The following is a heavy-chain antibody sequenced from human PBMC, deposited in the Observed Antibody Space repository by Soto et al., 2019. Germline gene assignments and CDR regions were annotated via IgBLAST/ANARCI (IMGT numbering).Heavy chain of an antibody. J-gene: IGHJ4*02. Sequence: SETLSLTCAVSGASISSDNWWNWVRQPPGKGLEWIGEMYHSGSTNYNPSLKSRITISVDKSKNHFSLNLSSVTAADTAVYYCASSSGWYRLDFWGQRTLVTVSS. CDR2: MYHSGST. CDR3: ASSSGWYRLDF. D-gene: IGHD6-19*01. CDR1: GASISSDNW. V-gene: IGHV4-4*02.